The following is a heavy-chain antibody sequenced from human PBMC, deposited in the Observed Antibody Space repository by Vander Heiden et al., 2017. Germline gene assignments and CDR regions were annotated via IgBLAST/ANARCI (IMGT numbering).Heavy chain of an antibody. CDR2: INRDGSGT. V-gene: IGHV3-74*01. J-gene: IGHJ5*02. CDR3: ARAENGYCSGGSCYSENWFDP. CDR1: GFTFRSYW. D-gene: IGHD2-15*01. Sequence: EVQLVESGGGLVQPGGSLRLSCAASGFTFRSYWLLWVRQAPGKGLVWVARINRDGSGTSYADSVKGRFTISRDNVKNTLYLQMNSLRAEDTAVYYCARAENGYCSGGSCYSENWFDPWGQGTLVTVSS.